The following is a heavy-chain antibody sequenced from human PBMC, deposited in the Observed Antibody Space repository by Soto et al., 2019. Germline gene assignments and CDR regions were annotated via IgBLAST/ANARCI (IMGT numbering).Heavy chain of an antibody. Sequence: ASVKVSCKASGYTFTSCGISWVRQAPGQGLEWMGWISANSGNTNYVQKLQGRVTMTTDTSTSTAYMALRSLRSDDTAVYYCARGVRGDYYDSSGYLTGMDVWGQGTTVTVSS. CDR2: ISANSGNT. CDR3: ARGVRGDYYDSSGYLTGMDV. J-gene: IGHJ6*02. CDR1: GYTFTSCG. V-gene: IGHV1-18*01. D-gene: IGHD3-22*01.